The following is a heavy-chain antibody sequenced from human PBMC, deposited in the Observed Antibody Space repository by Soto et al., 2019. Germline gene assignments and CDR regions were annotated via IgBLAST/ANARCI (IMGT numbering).Heavy chain of an antibody. CDR1: GFTFSSYA. CDR2: ISYDGSNK. D-gene: IGHD6-13*01. V-gene: IGHV3-30-3*01. Sequence: QVQLVESGGGVVQPGRSLRLSCAASGFTFSSYAMHWVRQAPGKGLEWVAVISYDGSNKYYADSVKGRFTISRDNSKNTLYLQMNSLRAEYPAVYYCARDRIYSSSWHDYWGQGTLVTVSS. CDR3: ARDRIYSSSWHDY. J-gene: IGHJ4*02.